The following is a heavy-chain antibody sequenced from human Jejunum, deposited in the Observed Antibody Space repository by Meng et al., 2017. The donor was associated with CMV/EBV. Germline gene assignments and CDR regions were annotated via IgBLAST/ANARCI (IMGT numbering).Heavy chain of an antibody. D-gene: IGHD6-19*01. V-gene: IGHV4-4*07. CDR3: ARHEVVGTAIFDY. J-gene: IGHJ4*02. Sequence: QGQLQESGPGLVKPSDPLSSTCTCSGGSISNYYWSWIRQPAGKGLEYIGRIYSSGTTKYNPSLNSRVTMSVDTSKNQFSLKVRSVTAADTAVYLCARHEVVGTAIFDYWGQGTLVTVSS. CDR2: IYSSGTT. CDR1: GGSISNYY.